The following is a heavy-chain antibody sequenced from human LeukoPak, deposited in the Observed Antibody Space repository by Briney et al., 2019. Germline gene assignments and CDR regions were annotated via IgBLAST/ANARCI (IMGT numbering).Heavy chain of an antibody. V-gene: IGHV1-46*01. CDR1: GYTFTNYY. CDR3: TSPARSTHHYFDY. J-gene: IGHJ4*02. Sequence: GASVKVSCKASGYTFTNYYVHWVRQAPGQGLEWMGMINPTGESTTYAQMFQGRLTVTRDTSTSTVYMELSSLKSEDTAVYYCTSPARSTHHYFDYWGQAFLITFSS. CDR2: INPTGEST.